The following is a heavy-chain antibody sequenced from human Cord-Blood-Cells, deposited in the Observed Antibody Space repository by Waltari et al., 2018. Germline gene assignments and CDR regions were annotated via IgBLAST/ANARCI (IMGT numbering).Heavy chain of an antibody. J-gene: IGHJ4*02. CDR2: INSDGSST. CDR1: GLTFSSYW. Sequence: EVQLVEYGGGLVQPGGSLRLSCADSGLTFSSYWMNWVRQAPGKGLVWVSRINSDGSSTSYADSVKGRFTISRDNAKNTLYLQMNSLRAEDTAVYYCARSPKISSSRFDYWGQGTLVTVSS. D-gene: IGHD6-6*01. CDR3: ARSPKISSSRFDY. V-gene: IGHV3-74*01.